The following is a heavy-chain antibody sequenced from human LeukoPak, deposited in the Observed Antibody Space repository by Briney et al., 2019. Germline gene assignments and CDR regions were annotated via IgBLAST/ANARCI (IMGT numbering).Heavy chain of an antibody. D-gene: IGHD4-23*01. CDR2: IIPIFGKA. J-gene: IGHJ4*02. CDR3: ARVWPAETTGVTPYIF. Sequence: GASVKVSCKASGGTFSNYAINWVRQAPGQGLEWMGGIIPIFGKAKYAQRFQGRVTITADESTRTAYMELSSLRSEDTAVYYCARVWPAETTGVTPYIFGGGGTLVGVSS. V-gene: IGHV1-69*13. CDR1: GGTFSNYA.